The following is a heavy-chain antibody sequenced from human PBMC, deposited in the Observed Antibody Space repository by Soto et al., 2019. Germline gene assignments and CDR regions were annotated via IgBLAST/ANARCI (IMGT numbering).Heavy chain of an antibody. CDR3: XXXQMIXXXXXVYXSFXI. D-gene: IGHD3-16*01. CDR1: GGSISSNYW. V-gene: IGHV4-4*02. CDR2: MYHSGST. Sequence: SETLSLTCAVSGGSISSNYWWTWVRHSPGKGLEWIGEMYHSGSTNYNPSLQSRVTISVDKSKNQFFLTLTSVTAADTAVFYCXXXQMIXXXXXVYXSFXIWGQGT. J-gene: IGHJ3*02.